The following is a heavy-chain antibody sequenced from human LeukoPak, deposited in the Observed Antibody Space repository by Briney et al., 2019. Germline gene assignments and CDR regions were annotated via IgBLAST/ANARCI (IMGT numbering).Heavy chain of an antibody. J-gene: IGHJ4*02. CDR2: FDPEDGET. D-gene: IGHD3-10*01. Sequence: ASVKVSCKVSGYTITELSMHWVRQAPGKGLELMGGFDPEDGETIYAQKFQGRVTMTEDTSTDTAYMELSSLRSEDTAVYFCARQSSGYFGSDYWGQGTLVTVSS. CDR1: GYTITELS. V-gene: IGHV1-24*01. CDR3: ARQSSGYFGSDY.